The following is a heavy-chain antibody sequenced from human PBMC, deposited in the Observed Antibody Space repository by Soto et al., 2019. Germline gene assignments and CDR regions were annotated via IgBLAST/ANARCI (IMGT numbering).Heavy chain of an antibody. CDR3: AKDIGVVAAGGGAFDI. D-gene: IGHD2-15*01. Sequence: EVQLLESGGGLVQPGGSLRLSCAASGFTFSSYAMSWVRQAPGKGLEWVSAISGSGGSTYYADSVKGRFTISRDNSKNSLYLQMNSLGAEDTAVYYCAKDIGVVAAGGGAFDIWGQGTMVTVSS. V-gene: IGHV3-23*01. CDR2: ISGSGGST. CDR1: GFTFSSYA. J-gene: IGHJ3*02.